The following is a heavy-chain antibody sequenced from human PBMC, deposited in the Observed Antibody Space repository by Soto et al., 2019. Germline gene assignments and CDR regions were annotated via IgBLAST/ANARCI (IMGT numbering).Heavy chain of an antibody. V-gene: IGHV4-31*03. CDR2: IYYSGNT. CDR1: GGSISRGGYY. D-gene: IGHD1-26*01. J-gene: IGHJ4*02. CDR3: ARGRVGATTDYFDY. Sequence: SETLSLTCSFSGGSISRGGYYWSWIRQHPGRGLEWIGYIYYSGNTYYNPSLKSRVTISVDTSKSQFSLKLSAVTAADTAVYYCARGRVGATTDYFDYWGQGTLVTVSS.